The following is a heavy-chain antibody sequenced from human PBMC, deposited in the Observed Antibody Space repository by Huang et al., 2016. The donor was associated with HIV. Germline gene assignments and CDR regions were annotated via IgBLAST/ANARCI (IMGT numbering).Heavy chain of an antibody. D-gene: IGHD1-26*01. CDR2: MSISVSTI. J-gene: IGHJ4*02. CDR3: ARERMVGSTGIFDY. V-gene: IGHV3-11*01. Sequence: QVQLVESGGGLVKPGGSLRLSCAASGFTFSDYYMSWIRQAQGKGLEWVSLMSISVSTIYYADSGKGRFTISRDNAKNSLYLQMNNLRAEDTAVYYCARERMVGSTGIFDYWGQGTLVTVSS. CDR1: GFTFSDYY.